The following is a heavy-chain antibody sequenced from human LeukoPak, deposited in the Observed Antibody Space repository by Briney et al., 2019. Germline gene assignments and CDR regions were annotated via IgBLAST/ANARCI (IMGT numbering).Heavy chain of an antibody. V-gene: IGHV3-64*01. CDR2: ISSNGGST. CDR1: GFTFSSYA. CDR3: ARDSNSLPYYYYYMDV. D-gene: IGHD4-23*01. Sequence: GGSLRLSCAASGFTFSSYAMHWVRQAPGKGLEYVSAISSNGGSTYYANSVKGRFTISRDNSKNTLYLQMGSLRAEDTAVYYCARDSNSLPYYYYYMDVWGKGTTVTVSS. J-gene: IGHJ6*03.